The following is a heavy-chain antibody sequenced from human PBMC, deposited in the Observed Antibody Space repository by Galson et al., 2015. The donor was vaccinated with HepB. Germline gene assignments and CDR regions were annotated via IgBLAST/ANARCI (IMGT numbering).Heavy chain of an antibody. J-gene: IGHJ5*02. Sequence: SVKVSCKASGYTFTSYGISWVRQAPGQGLEWMGWISAYNGNTNYAQKLQGRVTMTTDTSTSTAYMELRSLRSDDTAVYYCARGLGDIVVVPAAIDWFDPWGQGTLVTVSS. V-gene: IGHV1-18*04. CDR1: GYTFTSYG. CDR2: ISAYNGNT. CDR3: ARGLGDIVVVPAAIDWFDP. D-gene: IGHD2-2*01.